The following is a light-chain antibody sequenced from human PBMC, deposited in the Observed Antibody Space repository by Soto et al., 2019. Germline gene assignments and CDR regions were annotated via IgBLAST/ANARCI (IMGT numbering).Light chain of an antibody. Sequence: QSVLPHPASVSWSPGHSITISCTGTSSDVGDYDLVSWFQQHPGKAPKLLIFESSKRPSGVSIRFSGSRSGNTASLTVSGLQAEEEADYFCCSYAGYSYVFGTGTKVTVL. CDR2: ESS. CDR1: SSDVGDYDL. V-gene: IGLV2-23*01. CDR3: CSYAGYSYV. J-gene: IGLJ1*01.